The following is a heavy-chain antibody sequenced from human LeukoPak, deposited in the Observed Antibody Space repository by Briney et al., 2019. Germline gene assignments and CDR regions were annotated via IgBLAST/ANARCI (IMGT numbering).Heavy chain of an antibody. CDR1: GFTVTSNY. CDR3: ARDPPDSSGYHYWYFDL. CDR2: IYSGGST. J-gene: IGHJ2*01. D-gene: IGHD3-22*01. Sequence: PGGSLRLSCAASGFTVTSNYMSWVRQAPAKGLEGGSGIYSGGSTYYADSVKGRFTISRDNSKNTLYLQMNSLRAEDTAVYYCARDPPDSSGYHYWYFDLWGRGTLVTVSS. V-gene: IGHV3-53*01.